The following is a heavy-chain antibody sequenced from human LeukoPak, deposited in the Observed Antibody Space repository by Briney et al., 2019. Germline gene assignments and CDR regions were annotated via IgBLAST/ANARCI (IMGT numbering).Heavy chain of an antibody. V-gene: IGHV3-21*01. CDR2: ISSSSSSM. CDR3: ASGWYSDY. CDR1: GFTFSTYT. Sequence: GGSLRLSCAASGFTFSTYTMNWVRQAPGKGLEWVSSISSSSSSMYYADSMKGRFTISRDNAKNSLYLQMNSLRAEHTAVYYCASGWYSDYWGQGTLVTVSS. D-gene: IGHD6-19*01. J-gene: IGHJ4*02.